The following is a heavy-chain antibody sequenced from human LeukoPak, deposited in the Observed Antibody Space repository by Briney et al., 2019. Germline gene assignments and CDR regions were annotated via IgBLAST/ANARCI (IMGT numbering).Heavy chain of an antibody. CDR1: GFTFSIYA. J-gene: IGHJ4*02. CDR3: AKDQGPYSRPFH. CDR2: ILNDGSHK. Sequence: GGSLTLSCAASGFTFSIYAIHWVRQAPGKGLEWVAFILNDGSHKSYADSVKGRFAISRDNFKNTLWLQMNSLRPEDSAVYYCAKDQGPYSRPFHWGQGTVVTVSS. D-gene: IGHD6-13*01. V-gene: IGHV3-30*02.